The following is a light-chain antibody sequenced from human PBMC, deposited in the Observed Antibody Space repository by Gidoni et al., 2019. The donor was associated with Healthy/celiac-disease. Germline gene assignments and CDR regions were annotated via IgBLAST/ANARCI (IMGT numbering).Light chain of an antibody. CDR3: QQRSNWPPLYT. CDR1: QSVSSY. J-gene: IGKJ2*01. CDR2: DAS. Sequence: EIVLTQSPATLSLSPGDRATLSCSASQSVSSYLAWYQQKPGQAPRLLIYDASNRATGIPARFSGSGSGTDFTLTISSLEPEDFAVYYCQQRSNWPPLYTFGQGTKLEIK. V-gene: IGKV3-11*01.